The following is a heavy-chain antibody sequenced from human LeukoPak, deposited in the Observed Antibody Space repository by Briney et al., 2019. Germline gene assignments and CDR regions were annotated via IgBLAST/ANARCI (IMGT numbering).Heavy chain of an antibody. Sequence: GGSLRLSCAASGFTFSSYSMNWVRQAPGKGLEWVSSISSSSSYIYYADSVKGRFTISRDNAKNSLYLQMNSLRAEDTAVYYCARDHSRGYEWELLRWFDPWGQGTLVTVSS. V-gene: IGHV3-21*01. CDR1: GFTFSSYS. D-gene: IGHD1-26*01. J-gene: IGHJ5*02. CDR3: ARDHSRGYEWELLRWFDP. CDR2: ISSSSSYI.